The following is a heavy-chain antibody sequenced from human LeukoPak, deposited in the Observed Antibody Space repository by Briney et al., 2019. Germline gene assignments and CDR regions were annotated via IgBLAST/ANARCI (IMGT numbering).Heavy chain of an antibody. CDR2: ISGSGGST. V-gene: IGHV3-23*01. D-gene: IGHD6-19*01. CDR3: AKDRGGWREEYYYYMDV. Sequence: PGGSLGLSCVGSGFSFSSYGMTWVRQAPGKGLEWVSAISGSGGSTYYADSVKGRFTISRDNSKNTLYLQMNSLRAEDTAVYYCAKDRGGWREEYYYYMDVWGKGTTVTVSS. J-gene: IGHJ6*03. CDR1: GFSFSSYG.